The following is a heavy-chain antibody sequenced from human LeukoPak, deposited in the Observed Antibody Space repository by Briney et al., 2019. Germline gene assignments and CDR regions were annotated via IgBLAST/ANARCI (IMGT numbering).Heavy chain of an antibody. J-gene: IGHJ4*02. V-gene: IGHV3-48*01. CDR3: AKSDCSSASCYTIDY. Sequence: GGSLRLSCVASGFTLSRYSINWVRQAPGQGLDWVSYISSDSNTIYYADSGKGRFTISRDNSKSTVFLQMNSLRTEDTAVYYCAKSDCSSASCYTIDYWGQGILVTVSS. CDR2: ISSDSNTI. CDR1: GFTLSRYS. D-gene: IGHD2-2*02.